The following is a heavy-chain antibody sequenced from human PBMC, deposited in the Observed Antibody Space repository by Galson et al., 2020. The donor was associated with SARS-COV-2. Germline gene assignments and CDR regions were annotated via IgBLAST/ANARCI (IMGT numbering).Heavy chain of an antibody. CDR3: ARGIHGSGWFHFDY. J-gene: IGHJ4*02. D-gene: IGHD6-19*01. Sequence: ETSETLSLTCTVSGGSISSSPYYWGWIRQPPGKGLEWIGNIYSTGSTYYNPSLKSRVTISVDTSKNHISLKETSVTVADTAVYYCARGIHGSGWFHFDYWGQGTLVTVSA. CDR1: GGSISSSPYY. CDR2: IYSTGST. V-gene: IGHV4-39*02.